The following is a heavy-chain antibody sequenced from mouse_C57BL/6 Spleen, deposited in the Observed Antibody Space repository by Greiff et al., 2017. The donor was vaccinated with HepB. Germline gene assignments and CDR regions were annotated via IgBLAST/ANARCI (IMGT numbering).Heavy chain of an antibody. CDR3: ARKGVYYGYDEAMDY. Sequence: QVQLKESGPGLVAPSQSLSITCTVSGFSLTSYAISWVRQPPGKGLEWLGVIWTGGGTNYNSALKSRLSISKDNTKSQVYLKRNSLQTADTARYYCARKGVYYGYDEAMDYWGQGTSVTVSS. CDR2: IWTGGGT. V-gene: IGHV2-9-1*01. D-gene: IGHD2-2*01. CDR1: GFSLTSYA. J-gene: IGHJ4*01.